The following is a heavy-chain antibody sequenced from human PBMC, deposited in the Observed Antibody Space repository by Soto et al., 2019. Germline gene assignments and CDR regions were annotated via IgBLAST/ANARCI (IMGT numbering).Heavy chain of an antibody. CDR3: AKATATGGGAFDI. CDR2: ILVDGRT. CDR1: GFICGSYD. V-gene: IGHV3-23*01. Sequence: GGSLRLSCAASGFICGSYDMSWVRQAPGKGLEWVSTILVDGRTFYVDSVKGRFTISRDSSQNTVYLQMNSLTAGDTALYYCAKATATGGGAFDICGQGTRVTVSS. J-gene: IGHJ3*02. D-gene: IGHD2-8*02.